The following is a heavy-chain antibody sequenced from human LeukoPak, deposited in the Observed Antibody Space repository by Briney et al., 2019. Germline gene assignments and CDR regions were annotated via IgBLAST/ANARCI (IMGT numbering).Heavy chain of an antibody. J-gene: IGHJ4*02. D-gene: IGHD3-10*01. Sequence: PGGSLRLSCAASGFTFSSYGMHWVRQAPGKGLEWVAVISYDGSNKYYADSVKGRFTISRDNSKNTLYLQMNSLRAEDTAVYYCAKPKLWFGELLDDFDYWGQGTLVTVSS. CDR2: ISYDGSNK. CDR3: AKPKLWFGELLDDFDY. V-gene: IGHV3-30*18. CDR1: GFTFSSYG.